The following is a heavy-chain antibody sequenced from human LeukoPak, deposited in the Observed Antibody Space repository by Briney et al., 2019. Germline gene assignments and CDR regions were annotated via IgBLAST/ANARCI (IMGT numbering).Heavy chain of an antibody. CDR2: ISYDGSNK. D-gene: IGHD3-22*01. Sequence: PGRSLRLSCAASGFTFSSYGMHWVRQAPGKGLEWVADISYDGSNKYYADSVKGRFTISRDNSKNTLYLQMNSLRAEDTAVYYCAKDQYYYDSSASLQHWGQGTLVTVSS. V-gene: IGHV3-30*18. J-gene: IGHJ1*01. CDR3: AKDQYYYDSSASLQH. CDR1: GFTFSSYG.